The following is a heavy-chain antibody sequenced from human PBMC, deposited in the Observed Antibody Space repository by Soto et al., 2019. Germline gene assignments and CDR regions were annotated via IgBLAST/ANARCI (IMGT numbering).Heavy chain of an antibody. V-gene: IGHV4-34*01. CDR2: INHSGST. Sequence: QVQLQQWGAGLLKPSETLSLTCAVYGGSFSGYYWSWIRQPPGKGLEWIGEINHSGSTNYNPSLKSRVTLSVDTDKNQFSLKLSSVTAADTAVYYCARMPTYIVVVPAASFDAFDIWGQGTMVTVSS. CDR3: ARMPTYIVVVPAASFDAFDI. J-gene: IGHJ3*02. CDR1: GGSFSGYY. D-gene: IGHD2-2*01.